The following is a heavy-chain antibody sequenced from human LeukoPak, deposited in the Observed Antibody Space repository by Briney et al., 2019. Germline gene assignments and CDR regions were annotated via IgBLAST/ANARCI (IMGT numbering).Heavy chain of an antibody. Sequence: SETLSLTCTVSGGSVSSGNYYWSWIRQPAGRGLEWIGRIYTSGSTNYNPSLKSRVTMSVDTSKNQFSLKLSSVTAADTAVYYCARARAPEVQFAFDIWGQGTMVTVSS. D-gene: IGHD5-24*01. CDR2: IYTSGST. V-gene: IGHV4-61*02. CDR1: GGSVSSGNYY. J-gene: IGHJ3*02. CDR3: ARARAPEVQFAFDI.